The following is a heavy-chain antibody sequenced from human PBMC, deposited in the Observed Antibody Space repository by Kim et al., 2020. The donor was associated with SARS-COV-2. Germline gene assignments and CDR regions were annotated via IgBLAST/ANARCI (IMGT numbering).Heavy chain of an antibody. CDR3: ARGLSETIYWQWLARGFAFDY. Sequence: SETLSLTCTVSGGSISSYYWSWIRQPPGKGLEWIGYIYYSGSTNYNPSLKSRVTISVDTSKNQFSLKLSSVTAADTAVYYCARGLSETIYWQWLARGFAFDYWGQGTLVTVSS. CDR1: GGSISSYY. J-gene: IGHJ4*02. V-gene: IGHV4-59*13. CDR2: IYYSGST. D-gene: IGHD6-19*01.